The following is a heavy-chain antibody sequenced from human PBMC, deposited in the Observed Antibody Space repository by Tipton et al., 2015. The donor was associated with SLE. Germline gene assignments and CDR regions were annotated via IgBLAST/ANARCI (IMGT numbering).Heavy chain of an antibody. Sequence: QLVQSGGGFVQPGGSLRLPCVASGFTFSNYAMTWVRQAPGKGLEWVSTVTTSGTTTYYADSVRGRFTISRDDSKNTVYLHMTSLRAEDTAVYYCAKAAEVFDYWGQGTLVTVSS. CDR2: VTTSGTTT. CDR1: GFTFSNYA. J-gene: IGHJ4*02. CDR3: AKAAEVFDY. V-gene: IGHV3-23*04.